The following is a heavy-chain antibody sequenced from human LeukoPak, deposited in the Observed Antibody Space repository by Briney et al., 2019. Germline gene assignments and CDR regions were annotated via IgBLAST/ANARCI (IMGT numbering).Heavy chain of an antibody. D-gene: IGHD3-10*01. CDR3: ARDSSLSGWFDP. Sequence: SETLSLTCTVSGGSISSGSYSWSWIRQPAGKELGWIGRIYTSGSTIYNPSLKSRVTISLDTSKNQFSLKLSSVTAADTAVYYCARDSSLSGWFDPWGQGTLVTVSS. V-gene: IGHV4-61*02. CDR1: GGSISSGSYS. CDR2: IYTSGST. J-gene: IGHJ5*02.